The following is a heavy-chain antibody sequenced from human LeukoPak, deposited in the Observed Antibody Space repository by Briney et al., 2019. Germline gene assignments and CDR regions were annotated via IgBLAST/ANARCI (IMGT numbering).Heavy chain of an antibody. J-gene: IGHJ4*02. Sequence: SETLSLTCTVSGGSISSYYWSWIRQPPGKGLEWIGYIYYSGSTNYNPSLKSRVTISVDTSKNQFSLKLSSVTAADTAVYYCARANYDILTGYPPYFDYWGQGTLVTVSS. CDR1: GGSISSYY. CDR2: IYYSGST. V-gene: IGHV4-59*12. CDR3: ARANYDILTGYPPYFDY. D-gene: IGHD3-9*01.